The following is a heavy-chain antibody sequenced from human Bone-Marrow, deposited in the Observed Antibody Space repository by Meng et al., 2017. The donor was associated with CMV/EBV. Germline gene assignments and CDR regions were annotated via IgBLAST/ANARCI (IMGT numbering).Heavy chain of an antibody. D-gene: IGHD3-10*01. CDR2: MSSSGRTI. V-gene: IGHV3-11*01. CDR3: AGFDHRGY. CDR1: GFTISDYY. Sequence: GESLKISCAVSGFTISDYYMSWIRQAPGKGLEWVSYMSSSGRTIHYADSVKGRFIISRDNAKNSLYLQMSSLRVEDTAVYYCAGFDHRGYWGQGTLVTVYS. J-gene: IGHJ4*02.